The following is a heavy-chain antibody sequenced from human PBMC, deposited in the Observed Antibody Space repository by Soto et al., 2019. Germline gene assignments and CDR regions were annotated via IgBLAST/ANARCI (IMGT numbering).Heavy chain of an antibody. Sequence: ASVKVSCKASGYTFTSYAMHCVRQAPGQRLEWMGWINAGNGNTKYSQKFQGRVTITRDTSASTAYMELSSLRSEDTAVYYCARGRIAAAGESDYWGQGTLVTVSS. CDR2: INAGNGNT. CDR3: ARGRIAAAGESDY. V-gene: IGHV1-3*01. D-gene: IGHD6-13*01. J-gene: IGHJ4*02. CDR1: GYTFTSYA.